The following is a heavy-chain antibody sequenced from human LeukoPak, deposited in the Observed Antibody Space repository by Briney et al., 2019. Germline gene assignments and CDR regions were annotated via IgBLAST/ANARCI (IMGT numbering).Heavy chain of an antibody. CDR2: IYYSGST. CDR1: GGSISFGGYY. D-gene: IGHD3-9*01. CDR3: ARGNDILTGFFAFDI. Sequence: SETLSLTCTVSGGSISFGGYYWSWIRQLPGKGLEWIGYIYYSGSTYYNPSLKSRVTISVDTSKNQFSLKLSSVTAADTAVYYCARGNDILTGFFAFDIWGQGTMVTVSS. V-gene: IGHV4-30-4*08. J-gene: IGHJ3*02.